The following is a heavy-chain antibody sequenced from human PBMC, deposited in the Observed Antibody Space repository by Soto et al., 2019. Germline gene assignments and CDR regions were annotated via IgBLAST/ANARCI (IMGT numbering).Heavy chain of an antibody. J-gene: IGHJ5*02. CDR2: ISSSSSTI. D-gene: IGHD2-2*01. CDR1: GFTFSSYS. Sequence: GGSLRLSCAASGFTFSSYSMNWVRQAPGKGQEWVSYISSSSSTIYYADSVKGRFTISRDNAKNSLYLQMNSLRAEDTAVYYCARDYRDIVVVPAAKQPWFDPWGQGT. V-gene: IGHV3-48*01. CDR3: ARDYRDIVVVPAAKQPWFDP.